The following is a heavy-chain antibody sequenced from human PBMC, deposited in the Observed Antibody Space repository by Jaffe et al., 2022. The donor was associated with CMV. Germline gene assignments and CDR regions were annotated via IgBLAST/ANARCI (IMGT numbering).Heavy chain of an antibody. CDR2: IYYRGLT. CDR3: AREGWYSSSAYFDY. CDR1: GGSISTDF. Sequence: QVQLQESGPGLVKPSETLSLTCTVSGGSISTDFWSWIRQPPGKGLEWIGYIYYRGLTMYNPSLKSRVTMSMDASTNQFSLQLSSVTAADTAVYYCAREGWYSSSAYFDYWGQGMLVAISS. J-gene: IGHJ4*02. D-gene: IGHD5-18*01. V-gene: IGHV4-59*01.